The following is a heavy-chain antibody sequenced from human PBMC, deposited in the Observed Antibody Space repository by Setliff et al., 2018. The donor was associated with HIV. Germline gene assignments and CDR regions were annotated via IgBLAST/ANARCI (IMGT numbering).Heavy chain of an antibody. V-gene: IGHV1-3*01. J-gene: IGHJ4*02. D-gene: IGHD5-18*01. CDR1: GYRFTGFA. CDR3: ARSLREYSYGSPDY. CDR2: INAGTGNK. Sequence: ASVKVSCKASGYRFTGFAIHWVRQAPGQRFEWMGWINAGTGNKKYSQKFQDRVTISRDIHANTAYMELSSLRSGDTAIYYCARSLREYSYGSPDYWGPGTLVTVSS.